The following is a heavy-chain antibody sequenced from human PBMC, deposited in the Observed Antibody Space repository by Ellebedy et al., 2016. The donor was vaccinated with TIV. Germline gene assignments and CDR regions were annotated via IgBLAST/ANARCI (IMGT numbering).Heavy chain of an antibody. Sequence: AASVKVSCKASGGTFSSYAISWVRQAPGQGLEWMGRIIPILGIANYAQKFQGRVTMTRNTSISTAYMELSSLRSEDTAVYYCAAWNSGRTKRRGTDYWGQGTLVTVSS. CDR3: AAWNSGRTKRRGTDY. V-gene: IGHV1-69*04. CDR1: GGTFSSYA. CDR2: IIPILGIA. J-gene: IGHJ4*02. D-gene: IGHD1-7*01.